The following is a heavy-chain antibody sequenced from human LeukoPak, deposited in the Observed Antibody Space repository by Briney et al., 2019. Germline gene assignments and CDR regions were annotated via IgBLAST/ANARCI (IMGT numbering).Heavy chain of an antibody. D-gene: IGHD3-9*01. V-gene: IGHV1-24*01. CDR1: GYTLTELS. Sequence: ASVKVSCKVSGYTLTELSMHWVRQPPGKGLEWMGGFDPEDGEAIYAQKFQGRVTMTEDTSTDTAYMELSSLRSEDTAVYYCATPHYDILTGYRANWLDPWGQGTLVTVSS. J-gene: IGHJ5*02. CDR2: FDPEDGEA. CDR3: ATPHYDILTGYRANWLDP.